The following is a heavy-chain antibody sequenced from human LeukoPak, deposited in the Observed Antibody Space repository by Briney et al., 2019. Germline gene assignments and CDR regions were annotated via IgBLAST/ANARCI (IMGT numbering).Heavy chain of an antibody. Sequence: GSLRLSCAASGFVFSSYWMTWVRQAPGKGLEWVASTNEGGSGKYYVDSVKGRFTISRDNAQKSLYLEMHSLRVEDTAVYYCARAATSTEGYWGQGTLVTVSS. V-gene: IGHV3-7*03. CDR2: TNEGGSGK. J-gene: IGHJ4*02. CDR3: ARAATSTEGY. CDR1: GFVFSSYW.